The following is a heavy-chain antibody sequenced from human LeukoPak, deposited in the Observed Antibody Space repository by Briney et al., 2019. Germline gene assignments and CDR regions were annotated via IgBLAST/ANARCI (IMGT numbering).Heavy chain of an antibody. CDR2: ISGSGGST. Sequence: GGSLRLSCAASGFTFSSYGMSWVRQAPGKGLEWVSAISGSGGSTYYADSVKGRFTISRDNAKNSLYLQMNSLRAEDTAVYYCAREWYGSGSYATFDYWGQGTLVTVSS. CDR1: GFTFSSYG. CDR3: AREWYGSGSYATFDY. D-gene: IGHD3-10*01. J-gene: IGHJ4*02. V-gene: IGHV3-23*01.